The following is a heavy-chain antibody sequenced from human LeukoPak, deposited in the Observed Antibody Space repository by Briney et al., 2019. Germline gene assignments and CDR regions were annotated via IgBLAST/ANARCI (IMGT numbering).Heavy chain of an antibody. D-gene: IGHD3-22*01. V-gene: IGHV4-30-2*01. CDR2: IYHSGST. Sequence: PSETLSLTCAVSGGSISSGGYSWSWIRQPPGKGLEWIGYIYHSGSTYYNPSLKSRVTISVDRSKNQFSLKLSSVTAADTAVYYCARGANYYDSTGYHFDYWGQGTLVTVSS. CDR3: ARGANYYDSTGYHFDY. CDR1: GGSISSGGYS. J-gene: IGHJ4*02.